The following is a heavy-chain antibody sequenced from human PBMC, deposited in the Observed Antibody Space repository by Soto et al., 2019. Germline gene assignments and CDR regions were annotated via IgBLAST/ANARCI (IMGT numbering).Heavy chain of an antibody. CDR1: GGSFSGYY. CDR2: INHSGST. D-gene: IGHD2-2*01. CDR3: ARGGSCSSTSCYAPRGVRYCDL. Sequence: QVQLQQWGAGLLKPSETLSLTCAVYGGSFSGYYWSWIRQPPGKGLEWIGEINHSGSTNYNPSLKSRVTISVDTSKNQFSLKRRSVTAADTAVYYCARGGSCSSTSCYAPRGVRYCDLWCRGTLVTVSS. J-gene: IGHJ2*01. V-gene: IGHV4-34*01.